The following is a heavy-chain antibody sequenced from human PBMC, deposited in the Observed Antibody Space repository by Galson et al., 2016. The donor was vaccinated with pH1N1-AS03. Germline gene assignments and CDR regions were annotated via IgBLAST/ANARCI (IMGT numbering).Heavy chain of an antibody. J-gene: IGHJ6*03. D-gene: IGHD2/OR15-2a*01. Sequence: SLRLSCAASGSTFSNHAMHWVRQGTGRGLEWVSGIGPGGDTYYGGTVKGRFTIFRATAKNSLYLQMNSLRPEDTAVYYCARDKSPYFCYMDVWGKGTTVIVSS. CDR3: ARDKSPYFCYMDV. CDR1: GSTFSNHA. CDR2: IGPGGDT. V-gene: IGHV3-13*01.